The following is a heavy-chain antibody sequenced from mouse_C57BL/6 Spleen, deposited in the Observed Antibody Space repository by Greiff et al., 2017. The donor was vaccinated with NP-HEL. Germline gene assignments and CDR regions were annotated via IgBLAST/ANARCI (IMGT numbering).Heavy chain of an antibody. CDR3: ARSGTTVVPLGGY. V-gene: IGHV1-82*01. CDR2: IYPGDGDT. J-gene: IGHJ2*01. Sequence: VQLQQSGPELVKPGASVKISCKASGYAFSSSWMNWVKQRPGKGLEWIGRIYPGDGDTNYNGKFKGKATLTADKSSSTAYMQLSSLTSEDSAVYFCARSGTTVVPLGGYWGQGTTLTVSS. CDR1: GYAFSSSW. D-gene: IGHD1-1*01.